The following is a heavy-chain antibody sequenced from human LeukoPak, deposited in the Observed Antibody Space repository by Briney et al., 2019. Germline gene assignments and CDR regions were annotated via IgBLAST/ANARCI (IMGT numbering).Heavy chain of an antibody. CDR3: ARGVVEQPPYYMDV. Sequence: GGSLRLSCATSGFIISEYSVNWVRQAPEKGLEWVSAISSGRVYIFYADSVKGRFTISRDDTKNSVTLQMNSLRAEDTAVYYCARGVVEQPPYYMDVWGEGTTVIVSS. J-gene: IGHJ6*03. V-gene: IGHV3-21*01. CDR1: GFIISEYS. CDR2: ISSGRVYI. D-gene: IGHD2-21*01.